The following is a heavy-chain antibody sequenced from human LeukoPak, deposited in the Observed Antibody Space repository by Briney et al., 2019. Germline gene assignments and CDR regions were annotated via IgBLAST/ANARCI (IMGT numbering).Heavy chain of an antibody. CDR3: ARRPPWWQDPGITFDI. CDR2: INHSGST. Sequence: PSETLSLTCAVYGGSFSGYYWSWIRQPPGKGLEWIGEINHSGSTNYNPSLKSRVTISVDTSKNQFSLKLSSVTAADTAVYYCARRPPWWQDPGITFDIWGQGTMVTVSS. J-gene: IGHJ3*02. D-gene: IGHD2-15*01. V-gene: IGHV4-34*01. CDR1: GGSFSGYY.